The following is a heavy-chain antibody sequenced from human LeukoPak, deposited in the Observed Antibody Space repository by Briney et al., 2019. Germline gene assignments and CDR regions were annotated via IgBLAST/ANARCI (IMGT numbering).Heavy chain of an antibody. J-gene: IGHJ3*02. CDR3: ARDPGGGYKDDALDI. CDR2: IYHSGTT. D-gene: IGHD3-16*01. CDR1: GFTFSSYGM. V-gene: IGHV4-4*02. Sequence: GSLRLSCTASGFTFSSYGMSWVRQAPGKGLEWIGQIYHSGTTNYSPSLKSRVTISVDKSKNQFSLNLNSVTAADTAVYYCARDPGGGYKDDALDIWGQGTMVTVSS.